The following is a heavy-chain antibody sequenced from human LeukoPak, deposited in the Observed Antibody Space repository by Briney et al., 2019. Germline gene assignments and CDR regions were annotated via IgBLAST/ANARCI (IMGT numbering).Heavy chain of an antibody. CDR3: ARDQGAAAGGDWFDP. Sequence: ASVKVSCKASGYTFNTYDISWVRQAPGHGPEWMGWVGAYNGDTNYAQKFQGRVTMTRDTSTSTVYMELSSLRSEDTAVYYCARDQGAAAGGDWFDPWGQGTLVTVSS. CDR1: GYTFNTYD. CDR2: VGAYNGDT. V-gene: IGHV1-18*01. J-gene: IGHJ5*02. D-gene: IGHD6-13*01.